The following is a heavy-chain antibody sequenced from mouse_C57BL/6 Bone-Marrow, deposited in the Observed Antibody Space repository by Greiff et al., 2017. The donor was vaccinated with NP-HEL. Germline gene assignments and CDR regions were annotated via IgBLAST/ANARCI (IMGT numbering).Heavy chain of an antibody. D-gene: IGHD1-1*01. CDR3: ATPIYYYGTLGD. Sequence: EVQLQQSGAELVRPGASVKLSCTASGFNIRDDYMHWVKQRPEQGLEWIGWIDPENGDTEYAAKFQGKATITADTSSNTAYLQLSSLTSEDTAVYYCATPIYYYGTLGDWGKGTTLTVSS. CDR1: GFNIRDDY. J-gene: IGHJ2*01. CDR2: IDPENGDT. V-gene: IGHV14-4*01.